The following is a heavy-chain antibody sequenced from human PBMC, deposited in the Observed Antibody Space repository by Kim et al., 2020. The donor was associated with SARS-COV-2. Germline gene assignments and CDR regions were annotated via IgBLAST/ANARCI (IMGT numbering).Heavy chain of an antibody. D-gene: IGHD3-22*01. CDR2: INHSGST. CDR1: GGSFSGYY. J-gene: IGHJ5*02. CDR3: ARGSSGYYYLNWFDP. V-gene: IGHV4-34*01. Sequence: SETLSLTCAVYGGSFSGYYWSWIRQPPGKGLEWIGEINHSGSTNYNPSLKSRVTISVDTSKNPFSLKLSSVTAADTAVYYCARGSSGYYYLNWFDPWGQGTLVTVSS.